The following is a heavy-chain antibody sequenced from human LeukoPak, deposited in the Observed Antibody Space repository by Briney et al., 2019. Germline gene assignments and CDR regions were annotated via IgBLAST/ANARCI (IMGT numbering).Heavy chain of an antibody. CDR2: INHSGST. D-gene: IGHD2-15*01. CDR1: GGSISSYY. V-gene: IGHV4-34*01. CDR3: ARRGTRGEPRYCSGGSCYSLWRPETRPDAFDI. J-gene: IGHJ3*02. Sequence: SETLSLTCTVSGGSISSYYWSWIRQPPGKGLEWIWEINHSGSTNYNPSLKSRVTISVDTSKNQFSLKLSSVPAADTAVYYCARRGTRGEPRYCSGGSCYSLWRPETRPDAFDIWGQGTMVTVSS.